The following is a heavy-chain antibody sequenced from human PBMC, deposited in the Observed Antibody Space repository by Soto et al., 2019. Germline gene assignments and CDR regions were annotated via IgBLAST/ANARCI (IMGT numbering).Heavy chain of an antibody. CDR3: ARAAAPGTVDY. Sequence: EVQLVESGGGLVQPGGSLRLSCVASGFTFRSYWMSWVRQAPGKGLEWVANINEDGSEEYYVDSVKGRFTISRDNAKNSLYLHMNSLRAEDTAVYYCARAAAPGTVDYWGQGTLVTVSS. V-gene: IGHV3-7*01. D-gene: IGHD6-13*01. J-gene: IGHJ4*02. CDR1: GFTFRSYW. CDR2: INEDGSEE.